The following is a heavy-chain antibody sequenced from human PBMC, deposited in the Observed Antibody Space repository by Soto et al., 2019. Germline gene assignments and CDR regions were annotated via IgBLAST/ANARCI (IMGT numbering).Heavy chain of an antibody. Sequence: QTGGSLRLSCAASGFTFGNFGMNWVRQAPGKGLEWVSGISGGGGSTYYAGSVKGRFTISRDPSKNTIFLEMNSLRAEDTADYYCAKGFIVVVTVIRPDDAFDVWGQGTLVTVSS. CDR3: AKGFIVVVTVIRPDDAFDV. J-gene: IGHJ3*01. V-gene: IGHV3-23*01. CDR2: ISGGGGST. CDR1: GFTFGNFG. D-gene: IGHD2-21*02.